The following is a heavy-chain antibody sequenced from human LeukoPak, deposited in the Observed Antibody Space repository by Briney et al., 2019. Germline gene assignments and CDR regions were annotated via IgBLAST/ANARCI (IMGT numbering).Heavy chain of an antibody. J-gene: IGHJ3*02. D-gene: IGHD3-16*02. CDR1: GGTFSSYA. V-gene: IGHV1-69*01. CDR3: ARANVYNGEYVWGSYRYGAFDI. CDR2: IIPIFGTA. Sequence: EASVKVSCKASGGTFSSYAISWVRQAPGQGLEWMGGIIPIFGTANYAQKFQGRVTITADESTSTAYMELSSLRPEDTAVYYCARANVYNGEYVWGSYRYGAFDIWGQGTMVTVSS.